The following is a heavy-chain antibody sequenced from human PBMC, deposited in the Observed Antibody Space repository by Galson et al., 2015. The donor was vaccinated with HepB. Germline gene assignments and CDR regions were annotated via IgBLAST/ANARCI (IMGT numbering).Heavy chain of an antibody. CDR2: IWYDGSNK. CDR3: ARDRGGYSYGDYYYGMDV. J-gene: IGHJ6*02. CDR1: GFTFSSYG. Sequence: SLRLSCAASGFTFSSYGMHWVRQAPGKGLEWVAVIWYDGSNKYYADSVKGRFTISRDNSKNTLYLQMNSLRAEDTAVYYCARDRGGYSYGDYYYGMDVWGQGTTVTVSS. V-gene: IGHV3-33*01. D-gene: IGHD5-18*01.